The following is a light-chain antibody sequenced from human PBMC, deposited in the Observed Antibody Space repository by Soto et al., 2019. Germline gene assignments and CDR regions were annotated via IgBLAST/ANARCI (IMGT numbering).Light chain of an antibody. CDR3: QSTDSSGSSVV. V-gene: IGLV3-25*03. CDR2: NDT. Sequence: SYELTQPPSVSLSPGQTARITCSGDALLKQFAHWYQQKAGQAPVILIYNDTERPSGIPERFSGSSSGTTVTLTISGLQAEDEADYYCQSTDSSGSSVVFGGGTKVTVL. CDR1: ALLKQF. J-gene: IGLJ2*01.